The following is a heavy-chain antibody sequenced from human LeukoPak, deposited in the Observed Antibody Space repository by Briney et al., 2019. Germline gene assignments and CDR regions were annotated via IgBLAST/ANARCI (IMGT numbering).Heavy chain of an antibody. Sequence: SVKVSCKASGGTFSSYTISWVLQAPGQGLEWMGRIIPILGIANYAQKFQGRVTITADKSTSTAYMELSSLRSEDTAVYYCARAPRRSYDFWSGYPRGNDAFDIWGQGTMVTVSS. D-gene: IGHD3-3*01. CDR2: IIPILGIA. V-gene: IGHV1-69*02. CDR1: GGTFSSYT. J-gene: IGHJ3*02. CDR3: ARAPRRSYDFWSGYPRGNDAFDI.